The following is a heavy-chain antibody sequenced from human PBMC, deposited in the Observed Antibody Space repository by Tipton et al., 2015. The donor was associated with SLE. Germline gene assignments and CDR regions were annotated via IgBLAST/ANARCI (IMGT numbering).Heavy chain of an antibody. CDR3: AKDHGIVVVVYFDY. CDR1: GFTFSSYW. V-gene: IGHV3-7*01. Sequence: GSLRLSCAASGFTFSSYWMSWVRQAPGKGLEWVANIKQDGSEKYYADSVKGRFTISRDNSKNTLYLQMNSLRAEDTAVYYCAKDHGIVVVVYFDYWGQGTLVTVSS. CDR2: IKQDGSEK. J-gene: IGHJ4*02. D-gene: IGHD3-22*01.